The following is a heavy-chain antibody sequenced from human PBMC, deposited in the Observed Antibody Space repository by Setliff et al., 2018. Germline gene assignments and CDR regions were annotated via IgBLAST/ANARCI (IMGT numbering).Heavy chain of an antibody. CDR2: IKSKTDGGSI. J-gene: IGHJ3*02. CDR3: TTDRAGCYGTTCFNAFEI. D-gene: IGHD2-2*01. CDR1: GFTFSYAW. Sequence: GGSLRLSCAVSGFTFSYAWIHWVRQAPGKGLEWVGRIKSKTDGGSIDYAAPVKDRFTISRDDSKATLYLYMDSLKTEDTAVYYCTTDRAGCYGTTCFNAFEIWGHGTMVTVS. V-gene: IGHV3-15*07.